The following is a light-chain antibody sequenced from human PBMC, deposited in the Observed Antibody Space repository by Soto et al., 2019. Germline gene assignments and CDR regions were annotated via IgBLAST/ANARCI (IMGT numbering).Light chain of an antibody. CDR2: GNN. CDR3: QSYDSSLTGSVV. CDR1: SSNIGAGYD. J-gene: IGLJ3*02. V-gene: IGLV1-40*01. Sequence: QSVLTQPPSLSGAPGQRVTISCTGSSSNIGAGYDVHWYQQLPGTAPKLLIYGNNNRPSGVPDRFSGSKSGTSASLAITGLQAEDEADYYCQSYDSSLTGSVVFGGGTQLTVL.